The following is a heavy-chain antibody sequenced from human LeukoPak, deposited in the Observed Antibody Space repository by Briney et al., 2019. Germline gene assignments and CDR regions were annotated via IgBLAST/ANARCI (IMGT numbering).Heavy chain of an antibody. D-gene: IGHD4-17*01. CDR3: AKVGGDYHRLSDP. Sequence: GGSLRLSCAASAFTFSTYAMSWVRQAPGKGLEWVAFIRYDGSNKYYADSVKGRFTISRDNSKNTLYLQMNSLRAEDTAVYYCAKVGGDYHRLSDPWGQGTLVTVSS. CDR2: IRYDGSNK. J-gene: IGHJ5*02. CDR1: AFTFSTYA. V-gene: IGHV3-30*02.